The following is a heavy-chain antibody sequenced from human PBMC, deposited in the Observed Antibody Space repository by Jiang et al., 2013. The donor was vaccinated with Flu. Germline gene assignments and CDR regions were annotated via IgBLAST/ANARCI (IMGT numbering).Heavy chain of an antibody. J-gene: IGHJ5*02. V-gene: IGHV4-34*01. Sequence: LLKPSETLSLTCAVYGGSFSDYYWSWIRQPPGKGLEWIGDISHSGGTNYNPSLKSRVTVSVDTSKKQFSLKVNSVTAADTAVYFCARGDDDCSRASCRNWFDPWGQGTLVTVSS. D-gene: IGHD2-2*01. CDR1: GGSFSDYY. CDR3: ARGDDDCSRASCRNWFDP. CDR2: ISHSGGT.